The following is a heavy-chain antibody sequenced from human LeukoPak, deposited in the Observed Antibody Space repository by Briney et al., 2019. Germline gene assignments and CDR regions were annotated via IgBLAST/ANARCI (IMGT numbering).Heavy chain of an antibody. D-gene: IGHD5-18*01. V-gene: IGHV4-39*01. CDR2: IYYSGST. CDR1: GRSISSSSYY. Sequence: PSETLSLTCTVSGRSISSSSYYWGWIRQPPGKGLEWIGSIYYSGSTYYNPSLKSRVTISVDTSKNQFSLKLSSVTAADTAVYCCARGIQLWLSNWFDPWGQGTLVTVSS. J-gene: IGHJ5*02. CDR3: ARGIQLWLSNWFDP.